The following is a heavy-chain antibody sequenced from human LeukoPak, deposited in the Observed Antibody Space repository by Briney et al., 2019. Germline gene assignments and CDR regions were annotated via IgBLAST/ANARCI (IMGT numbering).Heavy chain of an antibody. CDR3: ARDGNTATNWFDP. Sequence: SETLSLTCAVYGGSFSGYYWSWIRQPPGKGLEWIGKINHSGSTNYNPSLKSRVTISVDTSKNQFSLKLSSVTAADTAVYYCARDGNTATNWFDPWGQGTLVTVSS. D-gene: IGHD5-18*01. CDR2: INHSGST. CDR1: GGSFSGYY. V-gene: IGHV4-34*01. J-gene: IGHJ5*02.